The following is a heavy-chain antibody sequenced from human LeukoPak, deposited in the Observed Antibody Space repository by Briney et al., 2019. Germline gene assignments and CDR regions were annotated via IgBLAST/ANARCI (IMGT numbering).Heavy chain of an antibody. CDR3: ARGNSRWSTPTSSYYYRMDV. J-gene: IGHJ6*02. CDR2: IIPILGTA. V-gene: IGHV1-69*13. Sequence: SVKVSCKASGGTFSNYAVTWVRQAPGQGLEWMGGIIPILGTANYAQKFQDRVTLTADESTSTAYMELSSLRSEDTAMYYCARGNSRWSTPTSSYYYRMDVWGQGATVTVSS. D-gene: IGHD4-23*01. CDR1: GGTFSNYA.